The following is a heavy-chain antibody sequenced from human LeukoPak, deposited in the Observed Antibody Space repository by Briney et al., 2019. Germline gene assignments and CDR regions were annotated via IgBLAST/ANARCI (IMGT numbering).Heavy chain of an antibody. Sequence: GESLKISCKGSGYSFTSYWIGWVRQMPGKGLGWMGIIYPGDSDTRYSPSFQGQVTISADKSTSTAYLQWSSLKASDTAMYYCARGGYDPWGYYYGMDVWGKGTTVTVSS. D-gene: IGHD5-12*01. V-gene: IGHV5-51*01. CDR3: ARGGYDPWGYYYGMDV. CDR1: GYSFTSYW. CDR2: IYPGDSDT. J-gene: IGHJ6*04.